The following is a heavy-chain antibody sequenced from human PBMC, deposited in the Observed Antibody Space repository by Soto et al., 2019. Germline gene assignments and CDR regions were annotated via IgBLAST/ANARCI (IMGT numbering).Heavy chain of an antibody. CDR3: AKVLGPGAFDI. V-gene: IGHV3-30*18. J-gene: IGHJ3*02. CDR1: GFTFSSYG. Sequence: GGSLRLSCAASGFTFSSYGMHWVRQAPGKGLEWVAVISYDGSNKYYADSVKGRFTISRDNSKNTLYLQMNSLRAEDTAVYYCAKVLGPGAFDIWGQGTMVTVSS. D-gene: IGHD3-10*01. CDR2: ISYDGSNK.